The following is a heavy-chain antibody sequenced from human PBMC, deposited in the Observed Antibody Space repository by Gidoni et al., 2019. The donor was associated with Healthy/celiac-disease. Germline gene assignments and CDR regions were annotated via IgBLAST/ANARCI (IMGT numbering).Heavy chain of an antibody. CDR2: ISGSGGST. CDR1: GFTFSSYA. D-gene: IGHD2-15*01. V-gene: IGHV3-23*01. J-gene: IGHJ4*02. CDR3: ANEDCSGGSCSLDY. Sequence: EVQLLESGGGLVQPGGSLRLSCAASGFTFSSYAMSWVRPAPGKGLEWVSAISGSGGSTYYADSVKGRFTISRDNSKNTLYLQMNSLRAEDTAVYYCANEDCSGGSCSLDYWGQGTLVTVSS.